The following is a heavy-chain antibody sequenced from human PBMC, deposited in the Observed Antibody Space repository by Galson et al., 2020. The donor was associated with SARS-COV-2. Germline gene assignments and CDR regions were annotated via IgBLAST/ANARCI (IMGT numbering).Heavy chain of an antibody. J-gene: IGHJ6*04. V-gene: IGHV4-39*01. CDR3: ARQGDEDYYCYYGVDV. CDR2: IYYSGST. Sequence: SETLSLTCTVSGGSISSSSYYWGWIRQPPGKGLEWIGSIYYSGSTYYNPSLKSRVTISVDTSKNQFSLKLSSVTAADTAVYYCARQGDEDYYCYYGVDVWGKGTKVTVSS. CDR1: GGSISSSSYY.